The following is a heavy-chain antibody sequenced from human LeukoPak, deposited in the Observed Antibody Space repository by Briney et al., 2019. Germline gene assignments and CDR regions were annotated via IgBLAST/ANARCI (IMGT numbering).Heavy chain of an antibody. Sequence: ASVKVSCKASGYTFTGYYMHWVRQAPGQGLEWMGWINPNSGGTNYAQKFQGRVTMTRDTPISTAYMELSRLRSDDTAVYYCAREVAVAGSHFEYWGQGTLVTVSS. CDR1: GYTFTGYY. D-gene: IGHD6-19*01. J-gene: IGHJ4*02. CDR3: AREVAVAGSHFEY. V-gene: IGHV1-2*02. CDR2: INPNSGGT.